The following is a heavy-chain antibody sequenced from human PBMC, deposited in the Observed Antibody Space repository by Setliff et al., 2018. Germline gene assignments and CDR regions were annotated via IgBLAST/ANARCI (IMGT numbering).Heavy chain of an antibody. Sequence: SETLSLTCTVSGGSISTKNYYWGWIRQPPGKGLEWIGNIYYSESTNYSPSLKSRITISLDKSKSQFSLKLTSVTVADTAVYYCARGLHSGTYWGTRPLGLDYWGQGSLVTVSS. V-gene: IGHV4-39*07. D-gene: IGHD1-26*01. CDR1: GGSISTKNYY. CDR2: IYYSEST. CDR3: ARGLHSGTYWGTRPLGLDY. J-gene: IGHJ4*02.